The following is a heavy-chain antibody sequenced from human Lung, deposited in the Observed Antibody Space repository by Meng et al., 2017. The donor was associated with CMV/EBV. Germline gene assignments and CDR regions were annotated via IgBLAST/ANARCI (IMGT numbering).Heavy chain of an antibody. CDR3: ARYDFWSGDVY. J-gene: IGHJ4*02. D-gene: IGHD3-3*01. CDR2: INHSGST. Sequence: SDTLSLTCAVYGGSFSGYYWSWIRQPPGKGLEWIGEINHSGSTNYNPSLKSRVTISVDTSKNQFSLKLSSVTAADTAVYYCARYDFWSGDVYWGQGTLVTVSS. V-gene: IGHV4-34*01. CDR1: GGSFSGYY.